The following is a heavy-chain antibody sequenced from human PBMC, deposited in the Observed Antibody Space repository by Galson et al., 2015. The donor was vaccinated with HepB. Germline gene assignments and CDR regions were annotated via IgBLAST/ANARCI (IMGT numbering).Heavy chain of an antibody. CDR3: ARLPGYYGSKTYAFDY. CDR1: GFSFNSYW. D-gene: IGHD3-10*01. Sequence: QSGAEVKKPGESLKISCEASGFSFNSYWIGWVRQMPGKGLEWMGIIYPADSDTRYNPAFQGQVSMSADKSVATAYLQWSSLKASDTAIYYCARLPGYYGSKTYAFDYWGPGTPVTVSS. J-gene: IGHJ4*02. CDR2: IYPADSDT. V-gene: IGHV5-51*01.